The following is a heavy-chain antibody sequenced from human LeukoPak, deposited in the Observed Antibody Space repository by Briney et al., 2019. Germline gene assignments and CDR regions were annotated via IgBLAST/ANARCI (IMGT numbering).Heavy chain of an antibody. CDR1: GYTFTGYY. D-gene: IGHD6-19*01. CDR2: INPNSGGT. J-gene: IGHJ6*03. Sequence: GASVKVSCKASGYTFTGYYMHWVRQAPGQGLEWMGWINPNSGGTNYAQKFQGRVTMTRDTSISTAYMELSRLRSDDTAVYYCARDLRSSGGWFDYYYYMDVWGKGTTVTISS. CDR3: ARDLRSSGGWFDYYYYMDV. V-gene: IGHV1-2*02.